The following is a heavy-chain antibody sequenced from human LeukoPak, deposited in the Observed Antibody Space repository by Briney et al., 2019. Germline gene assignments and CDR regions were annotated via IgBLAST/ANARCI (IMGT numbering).Heavy chain of an antibody. CDR1: GYTFTSYG. D-gene: IGHD6-13*01. V-gene: IGHV1-18*01. CDR2: ISAYNGNT. Sequence: ASVKVSCKASGYTFTSYGISWVRQAPGQGLEWMGWISAYNGNTNYAQKLQGRVTMTTDTSTSTAYMELRSLRSEDTAVYYCARSRASPLSLWRHSSSWKDFDYWGQGTLVTVSS. CDR3: ARSRASPLSLWRHSSSWKDFDY. J-gene: IGHJ4*02.